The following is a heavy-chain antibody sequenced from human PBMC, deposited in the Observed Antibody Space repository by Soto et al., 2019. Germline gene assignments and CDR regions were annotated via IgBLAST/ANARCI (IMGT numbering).Heavy chain of an antibody. CDR3: SRXIMVGGWFDPNYYHGMDV. Sequence: WASVQVSCKTSGYTFSNCGINWVRQAPGQGLEWMGRISGYNGNTNYAQTVQGRVTMTTDTSTGTVYMELRSLKSDDTAIYYCSRXIMVGGWFDPNYYHGMDVWGQGTTVTSP. CDR2: ISGYNGNT. J-gene: IGHJ6*02. D-gene: IGHD6-19*01. V-gene: IGHV1-18*01. CDR1: GYTFSNCG.